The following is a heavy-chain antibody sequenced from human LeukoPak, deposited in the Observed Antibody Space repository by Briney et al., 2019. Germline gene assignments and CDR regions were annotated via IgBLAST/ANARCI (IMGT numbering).Heavy chain of an antibody. CDR3: ARDGGSGSYAYYFDY. V-gene: IGHV3-30*02. J-gene: IGHJ4*02. D-gene: IGHD1-26*01. Sequence: GGSLRLSCAASGFTFSSYGMHWVRQAPGKGLEWVAFIRYDGSNKYYADSVKGRFTISRDNAKNSLYLQMNSLRAEDTAVYYCARDGGSGSYAYYFDYWGQGTLVTVSS. CDR2: IRYDGSNK. CDR1: GFTFSSYG.